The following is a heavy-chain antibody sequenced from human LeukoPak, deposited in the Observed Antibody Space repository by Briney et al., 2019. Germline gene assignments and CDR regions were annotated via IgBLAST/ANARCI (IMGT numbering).Heavy chain of an antibody. CDR3: ARVGGSGTYYNLWFDP. V-gene: IGHV1-24*01. Sequence: ASVKVSCKVSGYTLTELSMHWVRQAPGKGLEWMGGFDPEDGETIYAQKFQGRVTMTEDTSTDTAYMELSSLRSEDTAVYYCARVGGSGTYYNLWFDPWGQGTLVTVSS. CDR2: FDPEDGET. CDR1: GYTLTELS. D-gene: IGHD3-10*01. J-gene: IGHJ5*02.